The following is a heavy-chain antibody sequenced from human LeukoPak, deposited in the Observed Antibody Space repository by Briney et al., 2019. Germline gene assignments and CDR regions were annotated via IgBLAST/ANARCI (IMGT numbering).Heavy chain of an antibody. CDR1: GYTFTSYG. CDR2: ISAYNGNT. V-gene: IGHV1-18*01. Sequence: ASVKVSCKASGYTFTSYGISWVRQAPGQGLEWMAWISAYNGNTNYAQKLQGRVTMTTDTSTSTAYMELRSLRSDDTAVYYCARADYGDYLYYFDYWGQGTLVTVSS. D-gene: IGHD4-17*01. J-gene: IGHJ4*02. CDR3: ARADYGDYLYYFDY.